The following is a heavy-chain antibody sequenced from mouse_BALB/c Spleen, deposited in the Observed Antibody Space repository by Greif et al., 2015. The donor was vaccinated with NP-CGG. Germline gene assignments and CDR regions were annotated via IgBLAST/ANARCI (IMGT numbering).Heavy chain of an antibody. CDR1: GFSLTSYG. D-gene: IGHD4-1*01. Sequence: VQRVESGPGLVAPSQSLSIPCTVSGFSLTSYGVHWVRQPPGKGLEWLGVIWAGGSTNYNSALMSRLSISKDNTKSQVFLKMNSLQTDDTAMYYCARGGGTWYFDVWGAGTTVTVSS. V-gene: IGHV2-9*02. CDR2: IWAGGST. CDR3: ARGGGTWYFDV. J-gene: IGHJ1*01.